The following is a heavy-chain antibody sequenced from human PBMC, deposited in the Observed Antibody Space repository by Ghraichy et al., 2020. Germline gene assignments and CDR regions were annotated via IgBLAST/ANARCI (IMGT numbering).Heavy chain of an antibody. J-gene: IGHJ5*02. CDR2: INHSGST. Sequence: GSLRLSCAVYGGSFSGYYWSWIRQPPGKGLEWIGEINHSGSTNYNPSLKSRVTISVDTSTNQFSLKLSSVTAADTAVYYCARGTTVTTQDNWFDPWGQGTLVTVSS. CDR1: GGSFSGYY. D-gene: IGHD4-11*01. CDR3: ARGTTVTTQDNWFDP. V-gene: IGHV4-34*01.